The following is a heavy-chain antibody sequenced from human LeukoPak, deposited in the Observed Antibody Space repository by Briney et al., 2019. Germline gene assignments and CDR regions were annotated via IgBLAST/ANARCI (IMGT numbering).Heavy chain of an antibody. Sequence: PGGPLRLSCAASGFTFSRYAMSCVPRAPGKGLEWVSAKTGSGGGTFYADSVKGRFTISRDNPKHTLYLQMNGLRAEDTAVYYCGKASVVVVAATDWFDPWGQGTLVTVSS. CDR1: GFTFSRYA. J-gene: IGHJ5*02. V-gene: IGHV3-23*01. CDR2: KTGSGGGT. D-gene: IGHD2-15*01. CDR3: GKASVVVVAATDWFDP.